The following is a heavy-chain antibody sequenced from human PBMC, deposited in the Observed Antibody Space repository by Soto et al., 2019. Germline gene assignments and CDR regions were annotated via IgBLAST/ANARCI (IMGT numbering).Heavy chain of an antibody. CDR2: IDHSGIT. V-gene: IGHV4-34*04. D-gene: IGHD1-26*01. J-gene: IGHJ4*02. CDR1: GASFSGFY. Sequence: KPSETLSLTCAVSGASFSGFYWSWIGQSPGKGLEWIGEIDHSGITNHNTALKSRATMSVDTSKNQFSLKLRSVTAADTAVYYCARGVSVTLAVQGGAPDKNYFDSWSQGTLVTVSS. CDR3: ARGVSVTLAVQGGAPDKNYFDS.